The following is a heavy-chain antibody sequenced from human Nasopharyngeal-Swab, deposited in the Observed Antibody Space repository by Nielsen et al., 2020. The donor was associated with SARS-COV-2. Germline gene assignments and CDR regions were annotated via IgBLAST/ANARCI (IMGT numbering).Heavy chain of an antibody. CDR1: GFAFSSYA. CDR3: AKDGGGWYTSGWYYFDY. J-gene: IGHJ4*02. V-gene: IGHV3-23*01. D-gene: IGHD6-19*01. Sequence: LTCAASGFAFSSYAMSWVRQAPGKGLEWVSSFSGSSGKTYYADYVKGRFTISRDTSKNTLYLQMNSLRADDTAVYYCAKDGGGWYTSGWYYFDYWGQGTLVTVSS. CDR2: FSGSSGKT.